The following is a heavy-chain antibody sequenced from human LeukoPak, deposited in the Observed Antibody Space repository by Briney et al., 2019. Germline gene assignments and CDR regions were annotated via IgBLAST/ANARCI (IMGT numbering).Heavy chain of an antibody. D-gene: IGHD6-13*01. Sequence: GGSLRLSCAASGFTFSSYSMHWVRQAPGKGLEWVSSISSSSSYIYYADSVKGRFTISRDNAKNSLYLQMNSLRAEDTAVYYCARGHSSSPGAFDIWGQGTMVTVSS. J-gene: IGHJ3*02. CDR1: GFTFSSYS. CDR3: ARGHSSSPGAFDI. CDR2: ISSSSSYI. V-gene: IGHV3-21*01.